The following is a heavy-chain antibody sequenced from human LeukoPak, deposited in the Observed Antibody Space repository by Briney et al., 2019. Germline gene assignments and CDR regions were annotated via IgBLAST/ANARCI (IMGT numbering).Heavy chain of an antibody. D-gene: IGHD3-10*01. Sequence: GGSLRLSCAASGFTFSDYYMSWVRQAPGKGLEGGSYISSSSSDTNYADSVKGRFTISRDNAKNSLYLQMNSLRAEDTAVYYCARGYYPILYYFDYWGQGTLVTVSS. J-gene: IGHJ4*02. CDR1: GFTFSDYY. CDR3: ARGYYPILYYFDY. V-gene: IGHV3-11*06. CDR2: ISSSSSDT.